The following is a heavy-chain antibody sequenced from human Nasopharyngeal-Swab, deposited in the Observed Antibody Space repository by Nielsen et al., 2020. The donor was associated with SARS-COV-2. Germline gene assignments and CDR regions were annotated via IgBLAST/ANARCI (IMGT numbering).Heavy chain of an antibody. Sequence: GGSLRLSCAASGFTFDDYAMHWVRQAPGKGLEWVSGISWNSGSIGYADSVKGRFTISRDNAKNSLYLQMNSLRAEDTAVYYCAKDFYDILTGGVDYWGQGTLVTVSS. D-gene: IGHD3-9*01. V-gene: IGHV3-9*01. CDR2: ISWNSGSI. CDR1: GFTFDDYA. J-gene: IGHJ4*02. CDR3: AKDFYDILTGGVDY.